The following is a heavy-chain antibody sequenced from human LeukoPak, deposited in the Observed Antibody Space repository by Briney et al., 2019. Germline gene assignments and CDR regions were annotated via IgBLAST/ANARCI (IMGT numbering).Heavy chain of an antibody. J-gene: IGHJ6*03. CDR3: ARAMEGYCSGGSCYQYSYYMDV. Sequence: SETLSLTCTVSGGSISSYYWSWIRQPPGKGLEWIGYIYYSWSTNYNPSLKSRVTISVDTSTNQFSLKLTSVTAADTAVYYCARAMEGYCSGGSCYQYSYYMDVWGKGTTVTVSS. CDR1: GGSISSYY. CDR2: IYYSWST. V-gene: IGHV4-59*01. D-gene: IGHD2-15*01.